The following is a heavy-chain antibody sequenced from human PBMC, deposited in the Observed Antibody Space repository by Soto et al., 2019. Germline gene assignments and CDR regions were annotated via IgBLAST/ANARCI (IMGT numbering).Heavy chain of an antibody. CDR3: AKNGQPPYYYYGLDV. V-gene: IGHV1-18*01. J-gene: IGHJ6*02. CDR1: GYTFTRYG. Sequence: ASVKVSCKASGYTFTRYGISWVRQAPGQGLEWMGWISGYNGDTNYAQKFQDRVSMTIDTSTGTAYMELRSLTPDDTAIYYCAKNGQPPYYYYGLDVWGQGTKVTVSS. CDR2: ISGYNGDT. D-gene: IGHD2-8*01.